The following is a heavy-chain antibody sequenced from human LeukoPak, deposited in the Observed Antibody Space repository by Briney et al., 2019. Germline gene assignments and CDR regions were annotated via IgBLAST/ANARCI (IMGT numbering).Heavy chain of an antibody. D-gene: IGHD1-26*01. V-gene: IGHV1-18*01. CDR3: ARRTREYDYYMDV. CDR1: GYRFTSYG. CDR2: ISAYNGNT. J-gene: IGHJ6*03. Sequence: ASVKVSCKASGYRFTSYGISGVRQAPGQGLEWMGWISAYNGNTNYAQKLQGRVTMTTDTSTNTAYMELRSLRSDDTAVYYCARRTREYDYYMDVWGKGTTVTVSS.